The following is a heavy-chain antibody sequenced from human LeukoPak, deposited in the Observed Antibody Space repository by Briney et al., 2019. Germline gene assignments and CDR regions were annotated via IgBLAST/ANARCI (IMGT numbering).Heavy chain of an antibody. V-gene: IGHV2-5*02. J-gene: IGHJ4*02. D-gene: IGHD1-26*01. CDR2: IYWDDDK. Sequence: ESGPTLVKPTQTLTLTCTFSGLSLSTSGVGVGWIRQPPGKALEWLALIYWDDDKRYSSSLKSRLTITKDTSKNQVVLTMTNMDPVDTAMYYCTNSLRGSSGYWGQGTLVTVSS. CDR1: GLSLSTSGVG. CDR3: TNSLRGSSGY.